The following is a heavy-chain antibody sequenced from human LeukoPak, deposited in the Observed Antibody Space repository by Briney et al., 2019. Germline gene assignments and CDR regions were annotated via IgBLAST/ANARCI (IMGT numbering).Heavy chain of an antibody. CDR3: ARDPTAYCSGGSCFGDY. J-gene: IGHJ4*02. CDR2: ISYDGSNK. CDR1: GFTFSSYA. V-gene: IGHV3-30-3*01. Sequence: GGSLRLSCAASGFTFSSYAMHWVRQAPGKGLEWVAVISYDGSNKYYADSEKGRFTISRDNSKNTLYLQMNSLRAEDTAVYYCARDPTAYCSGGSCFGDYWGQGTLVTVSS. D-gene: IGHD2-15*01.